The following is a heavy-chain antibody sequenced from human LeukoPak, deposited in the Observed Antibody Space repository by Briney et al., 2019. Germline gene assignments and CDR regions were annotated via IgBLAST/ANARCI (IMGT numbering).Heavy chain of an antibody. Sequence: SVKVSCKASGYTFTGYYMHWVRQAPGQGLEWMGGIIPIFGTANYAQKFQGRVTITADKSTSTAYMELSSLRSEDTAVYYCARGAAGWELLNYFDYWGQGTLVTVSS. CDR2: IIPIFGTA. CDR1: GYTFTGYY. V-gene: IGHV1-69*06. D-gene: IGHD1-26*01. J-gene: IGHJ4*02. CDR3: ARGAAGWELLNYFDY.